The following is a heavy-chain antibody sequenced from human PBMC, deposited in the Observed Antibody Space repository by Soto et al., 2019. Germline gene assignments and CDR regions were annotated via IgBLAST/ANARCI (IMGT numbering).Heavy chain of an antibody. Sequence: GGSLRLSCAASGFTFSSYWMHWVRQAPGKGLVWVSRINPDGSATNYADSVKGRFTISRDNAKNALYLQMNSLRAEDTAVFYCGRGGSDSPMAPGYWGQGTLVTVSS. J-gene: IGHJ4*02. D-gene: IGHD5-18*01. CDR2: INPDGSAT. CDR1: GFTFSSYW. CDR3: GRGGSDSPMAPGY. V-gene: IGHV3-74*01.